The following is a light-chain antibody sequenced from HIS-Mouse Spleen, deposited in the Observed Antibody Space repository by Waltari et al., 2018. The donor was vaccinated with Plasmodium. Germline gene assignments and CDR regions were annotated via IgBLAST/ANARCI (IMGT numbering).Light chain of an antibody. J-gene: IGKJ3*01. V-gene: IGKV3-11*01. CDR3: QQRSNWPRVLT. Sequence: EIVLTQSPATLSLSPGERATLSCRASPRVSSYLAWYQQKPGQAPRLLIYDASNRATGIPARFSGSGSGTDFTLTISSLEPEDFAVYYCQQRSNWPRVLTFGPGTKVDIK. CDR1: PRVSSY. CDR2: DAS.